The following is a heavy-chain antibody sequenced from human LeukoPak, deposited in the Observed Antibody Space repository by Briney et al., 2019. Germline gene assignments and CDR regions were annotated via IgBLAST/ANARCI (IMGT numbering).Heavy chain of an antibody. CDR3: ARSSLTIETYYYDSSGYSTFDY. CDR1: GYTFTSYY. J-gene: IGHJ4*02. V-gene: IGHV1-2*02. D-gene: IGHD3-22*01. CDR2: INPNSGGT. Sequence: GASVKVSCKASGYTFTSYYMHWVRQAPGQGLEWMGWINPNSGGTNYAQKFQGRVTMTRDTSISTAYMELSRLRSDDTAVYYCARSSLTIETYYYDSSGYSTFDYWGQGTLVTVSS.